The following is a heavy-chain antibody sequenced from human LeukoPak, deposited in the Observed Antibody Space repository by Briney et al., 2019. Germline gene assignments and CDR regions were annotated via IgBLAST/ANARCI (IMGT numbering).Heavy chain of an antibody. CDR1: GFTFSSFG. Sequence: GRSLRLSCAASGFTFSSFGMDWVRQAPGKGLGWVAVITYDGSNKYYADSVKGRFTISRDNSKNTLYLQMNSLRAEDTAVYYCAKDLVRDCSGGSCYGIDYWGQGTLVTVSS. D-gene: IGHD2-15*01. CDR2: ITYDGSNK. V-gene: IGHV3-30*18. J-gene: IGHJ4*02. CDR3: AKDLVRDCSGGSCYGIDY.